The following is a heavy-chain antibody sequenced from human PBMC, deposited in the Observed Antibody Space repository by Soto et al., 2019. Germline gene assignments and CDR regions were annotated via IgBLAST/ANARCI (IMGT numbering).Heavy chain of an antibody. J-gene: IGHJ4*02. CDR1: GFTFSSYG. CDR3: ARDYDSSGYPRYYFDC. CDR2: IWYDGSNK. Sequence: QVQLVESGGGVVQPGRSLRLSCAASGFTFSSYGMHWVRQAPGKGLEWVAVIWYDGSNKYYADSVKGRFTISRDNSKNTLYLQMNSLIAEDTAVYYCARDYDSSGYPRYYFDCWGQGTLVTVSS. D-gene: IGHD3-22*01. V-gene: IGHV3-33*01.